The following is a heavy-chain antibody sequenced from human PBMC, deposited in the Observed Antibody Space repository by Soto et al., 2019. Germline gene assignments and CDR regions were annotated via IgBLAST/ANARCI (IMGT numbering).Heavy chain of an antibody. D-gene: IGHD3-22*01. CDR3: AKNNIVVDKYYYYGMDV. CDR1: GFTFTSYG. V-gene: IGHV3-23*01. Sequence: GGSLRLSCAASGFTFTSYGMSWVRQAPGKGLEWVSGISSSGGSTYYADSVKGRFTISRDNSKNTLYLQMNSLRVEDTAVYYCAKNNIVVDKYYYYGMDVWGQGTTVTVSS. CDR2: ISSSGGST. J-gene: IGHJ6*02.